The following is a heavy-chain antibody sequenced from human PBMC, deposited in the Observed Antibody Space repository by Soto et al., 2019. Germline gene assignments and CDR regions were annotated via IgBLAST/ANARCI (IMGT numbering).Heavy chain of an antibody. CDR1: GGSINSYC. V-gene: IGHV4-59*01. Sequence: SETLSLTCTVSGGSINSYCWSWIRQPPGKGLEWIGYIYYSGSTNYNPSLKSRVTISIDTSENQFSLKLTSVTAADTALYYCARGHTSGYFKYFFDYWGQGALVTVSS. CDR3: ARGHTSGYFKYFFDY. CDR2: IYYSGST. D-gene: IGHD3-22*01. J-gene: IGHJ4*02.